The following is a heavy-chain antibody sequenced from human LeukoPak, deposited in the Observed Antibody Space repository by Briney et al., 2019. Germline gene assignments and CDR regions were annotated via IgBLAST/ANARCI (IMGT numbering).Heavy chain of an antibody. D-gene: IGHD5-12*01. Sequence: GGSLRLSCAASGFTFSSYGMHWVRQAPGKGLEWVAVISYDGGNKYYADSMKGRFTISRDNSKNTLYLQINSLRAEDTAVYYCAKELGYGPRSRSRGYYGMDVWGQGTTVTVSS. V-gene: IGHV3-30*18. CDR2: ISYDGGNK. J-gene: IGHJ6*02. CDR1: GFTFSSYG. CDR3: AKELGYGPRSRSRGYYGMDV.